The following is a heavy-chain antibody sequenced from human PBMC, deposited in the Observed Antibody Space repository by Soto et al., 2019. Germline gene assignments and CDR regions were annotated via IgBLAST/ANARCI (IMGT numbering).Heavy chain of an antibody. CDR1: GGSISSGDYY. D-gene: IGHD2-15*01. CDR2: IYYSGST. Sequence: QVQLQESGPGLVKPSQTLSLTCTVSGGSISSGDYYWSWIRQPPGKGLEWIGYIYYSGSTYYHPSLKSRVTISVDTAKNQFSLKRSSVTAADTAVYYCARGRKVVVAATPFAFDIWGQGTMVTVSS. V-gene: IGHV4-30-4*01. CDR3: ARGRKVVVAATPFAFDI. J-gene: IGHJ3*02.